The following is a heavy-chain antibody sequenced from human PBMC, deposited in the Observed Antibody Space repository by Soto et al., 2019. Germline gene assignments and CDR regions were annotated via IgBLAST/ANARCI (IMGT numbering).Heavy chain of an antibody. CDR3: ARRGSGHTFDY. CDR1: GASISRGGFH. Sequence: QLQLQESGPGLVKPSETLSLTCAVSGASISRGGFHWGWIRQPPGQGLEWIGSLYSGSTYYNPSLKSRVTISADTSKNQFSLTLSSVTAADTAVYHCARRGSGHTFDYWGQGTLVTVSS. J-gene: IGHJ4*02. D-gene: IGHD3-10*01. V-gene: IGHV4-39*01. CDR2: LYSGST.